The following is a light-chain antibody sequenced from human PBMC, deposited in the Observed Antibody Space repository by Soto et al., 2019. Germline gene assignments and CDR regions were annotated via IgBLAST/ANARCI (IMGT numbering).Light chain of an antibody. V-gene: IGKV1-27*01. CDR3: QKYSIVPV. CDR2: AAS. Sequence: DIQMTQSPTSLSASVGDRVTITCRASQDIRNFVAWYQQKPGKAPKLLIYAASTLQSGVPSRFSGSGSGTDFTLTINSLQPEDVATYSCQKYSIVPVFGPGTKVAIK. CDR1: QDIRNF. J-gene: IGKJ3*01.